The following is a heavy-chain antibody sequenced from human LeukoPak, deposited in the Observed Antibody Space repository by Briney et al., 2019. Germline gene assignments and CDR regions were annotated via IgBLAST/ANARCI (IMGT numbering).Heavy chain of an antibody. CDR2: ISSSGSTI. V-gene: IGHV3-11*01. CDR3: ARSYGDYSLPDWFDP. D-gene: IGHD4-17*01. J-gene: IGHJ5*02. CDR1: GFTFSDYY. Sequence: PGGSLRLSCAASGFTFSDYYMSWIRQAPGKGLEWVSYISSSGSTIYYADSVKGRFTISRDNAKNSLYLQMNSLRAEDTAVYYCARSYGDYSLPDWFDPWGQGTLVTVSS.